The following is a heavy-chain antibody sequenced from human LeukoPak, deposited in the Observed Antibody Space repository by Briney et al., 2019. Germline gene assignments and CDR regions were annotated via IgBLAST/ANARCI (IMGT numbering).Heavy chain of an antibody. J-gene: IGHJ4*02. CDR3: AKDGDPGPSNYSFDY. D-gene: IGHD1-1*01. CDR1: GFTVSSNY. CDR2: IYSGGST. V-gene: IGHV3-53*05. Sequence: GGSLRLSCAASGFTVSSNYMSWVRQAPGKGLEWVSVIYSGGSTYYAHSVKGRLTISRDNSKNTLYLQMNSLRAEDTAVYYCAKDGDPGPSNYSFDYWGQGTLVTVSS.